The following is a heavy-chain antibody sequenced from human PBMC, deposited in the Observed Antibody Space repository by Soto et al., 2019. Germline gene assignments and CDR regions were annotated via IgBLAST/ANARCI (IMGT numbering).Heavy chain of an antibody. Sequence: ASVKVSCKASGYTFTGYYMHWVRQAPGQGLEWMGWINPNSGGTNYAQKFQGWVTMTRDTSISTAYMELSRLRSDDTAVYYCARDDSPLYYYDSSGYYYPSAGFDYWGQGTLVTVSS. J-gene: IGHJ4*02. V-gene: IGHV1-2*04. CDR2: INPNSGGT. CDR1: GYTFTGYY. D-gene: IGHD3-22*01. CDR3: ARDDSPLYYYDSSGYYYPSAGFDY.